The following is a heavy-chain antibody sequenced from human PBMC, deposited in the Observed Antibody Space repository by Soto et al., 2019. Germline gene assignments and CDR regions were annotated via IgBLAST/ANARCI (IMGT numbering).Heavy chain of an antibody. CDR3: AREGITMVRGAVYYYYGMDV. J-gene: IGHJ6*02. CDR1: GFTFSSYW. Sequence: PGGSLRLSCAASGFTFSSYWMSWVRQAPGQGLEWVANIKQDGSEKYYVDSVKGRFTISRDNAKNSLYLQMNSLRAEDTAVYYCAREGITMVRGAVYYYYGMDVWGQGTTVTVSS. V-gene: IGHV3-7*01. CDR2: IKQDGSEK. D-gene: IGHD3-10*01.